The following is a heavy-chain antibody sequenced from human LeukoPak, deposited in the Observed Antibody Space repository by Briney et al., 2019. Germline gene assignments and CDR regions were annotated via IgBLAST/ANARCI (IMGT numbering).Heavy chain of an antibody. CDR3: ARDVRFGSYGVRWFDP. CDR1: GFTFSSYA. V-gene: IGHV3-23*01. J-gene: IGHJ5*02. D-gene: IGHD1-26*01. CDR2: ISGSGGST. Sequence: PGGSLRLSCAASGFTFSSYAMSWVRQAPGKGLEWVSAISGSGGSTYYADSVKGRFTISRDNSKNTLYLQMNSLRSDDTAVYYCARDVRFGSYGVRWFDPWGQGTLVTVSS.